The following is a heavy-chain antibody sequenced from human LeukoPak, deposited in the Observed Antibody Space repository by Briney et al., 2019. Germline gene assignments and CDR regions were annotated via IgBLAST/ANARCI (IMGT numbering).Heavy chain of an antibody. CDR1: VGTFTSYP. D-gene: IGHD3-10*01. Sequence: GASVKVSCKASVGTFTSYPISGVRQATGQGLEWIGGIIPIFGTATYAHNFQRRVTITPDKCTRTAYMELSTLRSEDTAVYYCARDATSMVRGAFDIWGQGTMVTVSS. V-gene: IGHV1-69*06. CDR2: IIPIFGTA. CDR3: ARDATSMVRGAFDI. J-gene: IGHJ3*02.